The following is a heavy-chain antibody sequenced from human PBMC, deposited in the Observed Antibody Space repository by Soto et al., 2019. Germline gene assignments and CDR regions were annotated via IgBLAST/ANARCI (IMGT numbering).Heavy chain of an antibody. CDR2: IYYSGST. V-gene: IGHV4-59*01. J-gene: IGHJ5*02. D-gene: IGHD5-12*01. CDR1: GGSISSYY. Sequence: SETLSLTCTVSGGSISSYYWSWIRQPPGKGLEWIGYIYYSGSTNYNPSLKSRVTISVDTSKNQFSLKLSSVTAADTAVYYCAREARYSGNWFDPWGQGTLVTVSS. CDR3: AREARYSGNWFDP.